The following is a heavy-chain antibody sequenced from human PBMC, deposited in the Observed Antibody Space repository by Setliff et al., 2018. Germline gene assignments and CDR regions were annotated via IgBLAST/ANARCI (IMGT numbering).Heavy chain of an antibody. V-gene: IGHV1-69*05. CDR2: IIPMFGTP. J-gene: IGHJ5*02. CDR3: ARSPAVLGIVYLDP. D-gene: IGHD2-15*01. CDR1: GYTFTNYG. Sequence: GASVKVSCKASGYTFTNYGVSWVRQAPGQGLEWMGGIIPMFGTPAYAQKFQDRVTITTDESTSTAYMELDSLRSEDTAVYYCARSPAVLGIVYLDPWGQGTLVTVSS.